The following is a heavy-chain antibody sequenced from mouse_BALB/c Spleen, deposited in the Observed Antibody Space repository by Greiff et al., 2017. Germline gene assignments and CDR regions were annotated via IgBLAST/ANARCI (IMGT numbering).Heavy chain of an antibody. CDR1: GYTFTDYY. V-gene: IGHV1-84*02. CDR3: ATYEGYAMDY. J-gene: IGHJ4*01. D-gene: IGHD2-12*01. CDR2: IYPGSGNT. Sequence: LMESGPELVKPGASVKISCKASGYTFTDYYINWVKQKPGQGLEWIGWIYPGSGNTKYNEKFKGKATLTVDTSSSTAYMQLSSLTSEDTAVYFCATYEGYAMDYWGQGTSVTVSS.